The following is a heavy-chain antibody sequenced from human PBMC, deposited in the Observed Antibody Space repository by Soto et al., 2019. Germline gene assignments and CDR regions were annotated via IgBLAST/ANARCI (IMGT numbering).Heavy chain of an antibody. J-gene: IGHJ4*02. CDR2: ISSSGSSV. Sequence: SLRLSCAASRFTFSTYEMHWVRQAPLKGLEWVSCISSSGSSVYYAGSVKGRFTISRDNSRNSLYLQMNSLRDEDTALYYCVRYCSSTLCNGVATRTFDYWGQGALVTVSS. D-gene: IGHD5-12*01. CDR1: RFTFSTYE. V-gene: IGHV3-48*03. CDR3: VRYCSSTLCNGVATRTFDY.